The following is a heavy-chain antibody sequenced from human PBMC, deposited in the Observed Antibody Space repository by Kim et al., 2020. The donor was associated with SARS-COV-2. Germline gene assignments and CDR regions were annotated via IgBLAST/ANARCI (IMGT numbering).Heavy chain of an antibody. D-gene: IGHD1-26*01. CDR3: AKDQSGSYYGPFDY. J-gene: IGHJ4*02. Sequence: GGSLRLSCAASGFTFSSYGIHWVRQAPGKGLEWVAVISYDGSNGDYADSVKGRFTISRDNSKNTLYLQMNSLRAEDTAVYYCAKDQSGSYYGPFDYWGQGTLVTVSS. CDR1: GFTFSSYG. V-gene: IGHV3-30*18. CDR2: ISYDGSNG.